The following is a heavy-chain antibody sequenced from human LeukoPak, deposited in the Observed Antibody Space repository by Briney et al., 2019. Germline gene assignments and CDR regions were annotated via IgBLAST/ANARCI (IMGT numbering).Heavy chain of an antibody. CDR1: GFTFSSYT. Sequence: GGSLRLSCAASGFTFSSYTMSWVRQAPGKGLEWVSAISGSGGSTYYADSVKGRFTISRDNSKNTLYLQMNSLRAEDTAVYYCAKMLGASISYGMDVWGQGTTVTVSS. CDR3: AKMLGASISYGMDV. J-gene: IGHJ6*02. V-gene: IGHV3-23*01. D-gene: IGHD3-16*01. CDR2: ISGSGGST.